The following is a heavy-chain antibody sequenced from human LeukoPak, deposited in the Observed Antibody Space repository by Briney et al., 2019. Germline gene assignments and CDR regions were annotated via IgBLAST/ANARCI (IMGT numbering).Heavy chain of an antibody. CDR3: ARDEASGSYNWFDP. D-gene: IGHD1-26*01. V-gene: IGHV1-18*01. Sequence: ASVKVSCKASGYTFTSYGISWVRQAPGQGLEWMGWISAYNGNTNYAQKLQGRVTMTTDTSTSTAYMELRSLRSDATAVYYCARDEASGSYNWFDPWGQGTLVTVSS. CDR1: GYTFTSYG. CDR2: ISAYNGNT. J-gene: IGHJ5*02.